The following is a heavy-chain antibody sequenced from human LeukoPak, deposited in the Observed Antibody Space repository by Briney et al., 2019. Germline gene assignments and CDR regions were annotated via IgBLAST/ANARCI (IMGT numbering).Heavy chain of an antibody. CDR1: GFTFSSYA. CDR2: ISGSGGKT. Sequence: GGSLRLSCAASGFTFSSYAMSWVRQAPGKGLEWVSAISGSGGKTYYADSVKGRFTISRDNSKNTLYLQMNSLRAEDTAVYYCAKGVGITMISVRYFDLWGRGTLVTVSS. CDR3: AKGVGITMISVRYFDL. V-gene: IGHV3-23*01. D-gene: IGHD3-22*01. J-gene: IGHJ2*01.